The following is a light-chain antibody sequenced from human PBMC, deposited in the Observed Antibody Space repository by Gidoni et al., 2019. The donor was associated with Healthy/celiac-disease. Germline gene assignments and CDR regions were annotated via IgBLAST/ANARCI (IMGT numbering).Light chain of an antibody. Sequence: QSVLTQPPSASGTPGQRLTISCSGSSSNIGTNPANWYQQLPGTAPKLLVYSDNQRPSGVPDRFSGSKSGTSASLAISGLQSEDEADYYCASWDGSLNVVLFGGGTKLTVL. CDR2: SDN. V-gene: IGLV1-44*01. CDR1: SSNIGTNP. J-gene: IGLJ2*01. CDR3: ASWDGSLNVVL.